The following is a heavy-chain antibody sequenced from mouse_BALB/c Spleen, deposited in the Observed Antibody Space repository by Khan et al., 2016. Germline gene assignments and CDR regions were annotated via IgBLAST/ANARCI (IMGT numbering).Heavy chain of an antibody. V-gene: IGHV1-87*01. J-gene: IGHJ3*01. Sequence: QVQLKQSGSELARPGASVKLSCKASGYTFTNYWMQWIKQRPGQGLEWIGAIYPGDGDTRYAQKFEGKTTLTADTSSSTVYMQLDNLASEDSAVYSCTRGYGSGFVAWFTYWGQGTLVTVSA. D-gene: IGHD1-1*01. CDR1: GYTFTNYW. CDR2: IYPGDGDT. CDR3: TRGYGSGFVAWFTY.